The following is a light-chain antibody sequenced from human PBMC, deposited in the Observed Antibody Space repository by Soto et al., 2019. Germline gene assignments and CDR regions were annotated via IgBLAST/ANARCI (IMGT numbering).Light chain of an antibody. J-gene: IGKJ4*01. CDR1: QSVSSN. Sequence: EIVMTQSPATLSVSPGERATLSCRASQSVSSNLAWYQQKPGQAPRLLIYGASTRATGSPARFRGSGSWTEFTLTISSLQSEDFAVCYCEQYNNWPPLTFGGGTKVEIK. CDR3: EQYNNWPPLT. CDR2: GAS. V-gene: IGKV3-15*01.